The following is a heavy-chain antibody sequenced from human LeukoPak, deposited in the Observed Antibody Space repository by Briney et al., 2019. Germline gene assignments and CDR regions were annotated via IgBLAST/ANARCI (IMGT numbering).Heavy chain of an antibody. V-gene: IGHV3-23*01. CDR2: ISETAGGT. CDR3: VKDRIRGDSY. D-gene: IGHD3-16*01. Sequence: PGGTLRLSCAVSGFTFTTYAMSWVRQAPGKGLEWVSSISETAGGTYYAVSVKGRFTISRDNSQNTVYLQMSSLRVDDTSLYNCVKDRIRGDSYWGQGTLVTVSS. CDR1: GFTFTTYA. J-gene: IGHJ1*01.